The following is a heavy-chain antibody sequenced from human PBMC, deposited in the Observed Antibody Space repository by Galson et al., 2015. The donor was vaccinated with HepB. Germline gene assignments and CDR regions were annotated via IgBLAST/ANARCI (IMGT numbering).Heavy chain of an antibody. CDR2: ISHDGRNQ. D-gene: IGHD6-25*01. V-gene: IGHV3-30*03. J-gene: IGHJ3*02. CDR1: GLTFDGSI. CDR3: ARGVFSSGRADVFDI. Sequence: SLRLSCAASGLTFDGSIMHWVRQAPGNGLEWVAVISHDGRNQYYPDSVRGRFTIARDQSKNTVYLQMNSLSVEDTAVYYCARGVFSSGRADVFDIWGQGTKVTVSS.